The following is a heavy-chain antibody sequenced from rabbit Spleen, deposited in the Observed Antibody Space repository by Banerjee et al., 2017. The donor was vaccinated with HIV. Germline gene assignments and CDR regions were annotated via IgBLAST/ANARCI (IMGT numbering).Heavy chain of an antibody. V-gene: IGHV1S43*01. Sequence: QSLEESGGGLVKPGGTLTLTCTVSGVDFSSYYYMCWVRQAPGKGLELIACIYTSSGSTWYASWVHGLFTISRSTSLNTVDLKMTSLTSADTATYFCARALATLTMIPTPFNLWGQGTLVTVS. CDR2: IYTSSGST. CDR1: GVDFSSYYY. D-gene: IGHD2-1*01. J-gene: IGHJ4*01. CDR3: ARALATLTMIPTPFNL.